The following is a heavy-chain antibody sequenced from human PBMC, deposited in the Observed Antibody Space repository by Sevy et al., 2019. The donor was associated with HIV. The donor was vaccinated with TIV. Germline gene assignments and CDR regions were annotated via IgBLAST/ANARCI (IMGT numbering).Heavy chain of an antibody. CDR1: GDSISNNY. Sequence: SETLSLTCTVSGDSISNNYWSWIRQPPGKGLEWIGYIYYSRSTNYSPSLKSRVTISKDTSKNQFFLKLTSVTAADTAVYYWARGEPPLYYGMDVWGQGTTVTVSS. V-gene: IGHV4-59*01. D-gene: IGHD1-1*01. CDR3: ARGEPPLYYGMDV. J-gene: IGHJ6*02. CDR2: IYYSRST.